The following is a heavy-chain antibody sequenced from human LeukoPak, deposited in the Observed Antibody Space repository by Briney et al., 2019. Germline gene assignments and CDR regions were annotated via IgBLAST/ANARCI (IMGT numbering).Heavy chain of an antibody. J-gene: IGHJ4*02. Sequence: ASVKVSCKASGYTFTSYGISWVRQAPGQGLEWMGWISAYNGNTNYAQKLQGRVTMTTDTSTRTAYMELRSLRSDDTAVYYCARDLWGLTNFDYWGQGTLATVSS. CDR3: ARDLWGLTNFDY. CDR1: GYTFTSYG. CDR2: ISAYNGNT. D-gene: IGHD3-10*01. V-gene: IGHV1-18*01.